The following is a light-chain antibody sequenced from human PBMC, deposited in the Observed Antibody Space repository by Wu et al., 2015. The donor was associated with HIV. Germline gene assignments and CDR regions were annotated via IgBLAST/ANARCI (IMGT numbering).Light chain of an antibody. CDR1: QSIGIF. J-gene: IGKJ1*01. CDR2: GAS. CDR3: QQTYSTSWT. Sequence: DIQMTQSPSSLSASVGDRVTITCRASQSIGIFVNWFQQEPGKAPRLLIYGASSLQGGVPPRFSGSGSGTDFTLTISSLQPEDLGTYYCQQTYSTSWTFGQGTRVEI. V-gene: IGKV1-39*01.